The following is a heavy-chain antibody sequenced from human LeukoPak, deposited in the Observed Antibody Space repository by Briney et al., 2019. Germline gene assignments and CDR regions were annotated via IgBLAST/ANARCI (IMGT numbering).Heavy chain of an antibody. J-gene: IGHJ4*02. CDR3: ARDRCTNGVCYTFAY. CDR1: GFTFSTYS. V-gene: IGHV3-48*01. CDR2: ISSSSSTI. Sequence: PGGSPRLSCAASGFTFSTYSMSWVRQAPGKGLEWVSYISSSSSTISYPDSVKGRFTISRDNAKNSLYLQMNNLRAEDTAVYYCARDRCTNGVCYTFAYWGQGTLVIVSS. D-gene: IGHD2-8*01.